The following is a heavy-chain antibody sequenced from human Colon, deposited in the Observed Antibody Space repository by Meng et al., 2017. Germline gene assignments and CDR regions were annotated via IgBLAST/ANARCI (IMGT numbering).Heavy chain of an antibody. J-gene: IGHJ5*02. Sequence: LSGECVSELRYSGMVSCKTSGSTFMSYVCSLVLHSPVQWLEWMGGIFPIFSTENDAQKYQCRVTITAHESTSTADMELSSLRSEDTAVYYCARVLRGDCSSTSCYAIPSGWFDPWGQGTLVTVSS. CDR2: IFPIFSTE. CDR3: ARVLRGDCSSTSCYAIPSGWFDP. CDR1: GSTFMSYV. V-gene: IGHV1-69*01. D-gene: IGHD2-2*01.